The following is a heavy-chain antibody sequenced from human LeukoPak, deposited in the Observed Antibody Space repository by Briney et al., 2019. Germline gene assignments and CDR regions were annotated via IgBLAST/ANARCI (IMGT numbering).Heavy chain of an antibody. Sequence: ASVKVSCKASGGTFSSYAISWVRQAPGQGLEWMGGIIPIFGTANYAQKFQGRVTITADESTSTAYMELSSLRSEDTAVYYCARSRILRQRLGWFDPWGQGTLVTVSS. D-gene: IGHD3-3*01. CDR1: GGTFSSYA. V-gene: IGHV1-69*13. CDR3: ARSRILRQRLGWFDP. CDR2: IIPIFGTA. J-gene: IGHJ5*02.